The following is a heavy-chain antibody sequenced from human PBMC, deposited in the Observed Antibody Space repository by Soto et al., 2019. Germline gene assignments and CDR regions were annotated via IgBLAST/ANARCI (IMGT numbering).Heavy chain of an antibody. V-gene: IGHV4-4*07. CDR2: IYTSGRT. Sequence: TLSLTWAVCVGSVSSYYCSWIRHPAGKGLEWIGRIYTSGRTNYNPSLKSRVTISVDTSKNQFSLKMSSVTAADTAVYYCARTYCTTTSCQAHGMDVCGQGPTVSVSS. CDR3: ARTYCTTTSCQAHGMDV. CDR1: VGSVSSYY. D-gene: IGHD2-2*01. J-gene: IGHJ6*02.